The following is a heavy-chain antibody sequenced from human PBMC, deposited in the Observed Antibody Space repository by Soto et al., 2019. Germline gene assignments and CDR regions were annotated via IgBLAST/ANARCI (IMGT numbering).Heavy chain of an antibody. Sequence: SVKVSCKASGFSFITSAVQWVRQVRGQRLEWIGWIVVGSGSTTNAQKFQERVTISRDMSTNTAYMELSSLRSEDTAVYYCAAGQYYYDSSGYSAPVGMDVWGQGTTVTAP. CDR3: AAGQYYYDSSGYSAPVGMDV. V-gene: IGHV1-58*01. D-gene: IGHD3-22*01. CDR1: GFSFITSA. CDR2: IVVGSGST. J-gene: IGHJ6*02.